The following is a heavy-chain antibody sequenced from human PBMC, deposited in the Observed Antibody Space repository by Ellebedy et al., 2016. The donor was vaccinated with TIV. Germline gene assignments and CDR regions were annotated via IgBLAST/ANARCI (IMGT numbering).Heavy chain of an antibody. Sequence: GESLKISCTTSGYIFDDYDMTWVRQAPGQGPEWVGPIETRQYGGTAEYPASVKGRFFISRDDSRGIAYLDMNSLVPEDTAVYSCARGYFSGINFYWGRGTLVSVSS. CDR1: GYIFDDYD. V-gene: IGHV3-49*04. D-gene: IGHD3-10*01. CDR3: ARGYFSGINFY. CDR2: IETRQYGGTA. J-gene: IGHJ4*02.